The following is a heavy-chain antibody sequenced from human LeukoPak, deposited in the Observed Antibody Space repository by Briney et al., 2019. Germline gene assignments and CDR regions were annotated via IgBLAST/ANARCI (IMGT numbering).Heavy chain of an antibody. V-gene: IGHV3-23*01. CDR3: AKARGSGSYFGIDP. Sequence: PGGSLRLSCAASGFTFSDYATSWVRQAPGKGLEWVSGISNSGGRTDYADSVKGRFTISRDNSKNTLYLQMNSLRAEDTAIYYCAKARGSGSYFGIDPWGQGTLVTVSS. CDR1: GFTFSDYA. J-gene: IGHJ5*02. D-gene: IGHD3-10*01. CDR2: ISNSGGRT.